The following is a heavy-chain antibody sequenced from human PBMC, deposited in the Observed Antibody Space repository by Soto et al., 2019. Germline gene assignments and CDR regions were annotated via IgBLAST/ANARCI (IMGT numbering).Heavy chain of an antibody. V-gene: IGHV3-7*03. Sequence: PGGSLRLSGAACGFTFSSYWISWVRQAPWKGLEWVANIKQDGIEKYYVDSVKGRFTISRDNAKNSLYLQMNSLRAEDTAVNYWGTVSRYCTNGGCYYYYYGMDGLGQGTTVAFSS. CDR2: IKQDGIEK. CDR1: GFTFSSYW. D-gene: IGHD2-8*01. J-gene: IGHJ6*02. CDR3: GTVSRYCTNGGCYYYYYGMDG.